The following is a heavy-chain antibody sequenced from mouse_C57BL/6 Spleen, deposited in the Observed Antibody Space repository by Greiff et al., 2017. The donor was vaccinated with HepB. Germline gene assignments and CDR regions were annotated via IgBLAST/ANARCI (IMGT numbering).Heavy chain of an antibody. Sequence: QVQLQQSGPGLVQPSPSLSITCTASGFSLTSYGVHWVRQSPGKGLEWLGVIWSGGSTDYNAAFISRLSISKDNSKCQVFFKMNSLQAADTSIYYCARDNNHYYAMDHWGQGTSVTVSS. CDR3: ARDNNHYYAMDH. V-gene: IGHV2-2*01. CDR1: GFSLTSYG. D-gene: IGHD1-3*01. J-gene: IGHJ4*01. CDR2: IWSGGST.